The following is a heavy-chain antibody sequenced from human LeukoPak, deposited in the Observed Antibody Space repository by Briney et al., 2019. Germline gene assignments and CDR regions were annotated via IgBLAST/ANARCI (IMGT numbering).Heavy chain of an antibody. J-gene: IGHJ5*02. CDR3: ARAALGSGNNWFDP. D-gene: IGHD3-10*01. V-gene: IGHV4-61*01. CDR1: GYSISSGYY. Sequence: PSETLSLTCAVSGYSISSGYYWGWIRQPPGKGLEWIGYIYYSGSTNYNPSLKSRVTISVDTSKNQFSLKLSSVTAADTAVYYCARAALGSGNNWFDPWGQGTLVTVSS. CDR2: IYYSGST.